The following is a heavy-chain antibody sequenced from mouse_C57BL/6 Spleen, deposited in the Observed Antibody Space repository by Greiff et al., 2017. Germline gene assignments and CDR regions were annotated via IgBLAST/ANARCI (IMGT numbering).Heavy chain of an antibody. J-gene: IGHJ2*01. V-gene: IGHV1-81*01. D-gene: IGHD1-1*01. CDR1: GYTFTSYG. CDR3: ARAYGSNYFDY. Sequence: ESGAELARPGASVKLSCKASGYTFTSYGISWVKQRPGQGLEWIGEIYPRSGNTYYNEKFKGKATLTADKSSSTAYMELRSLTSEDSAVYFCARAYGSNYFDYWGQGTTLTVSS. CDR2: IYPRSGNT.